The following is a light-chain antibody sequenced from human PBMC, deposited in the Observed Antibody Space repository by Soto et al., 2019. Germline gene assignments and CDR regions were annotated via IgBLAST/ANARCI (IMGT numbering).Light chain of an antibody. CDR1: QSVSNNY. CDR2: GAS. V-gene: IGKV3-20*01. CDR3: QQYGSSPRYT. J-gene: IGKJ2*01. Sequence: EIVLTQSPGTLSLSPGERATLSCRASQSVSNNYLAWYQQKPDQAPRLLIYGASSRATGIPDRFSGSGSGTYFTLTISRLEPADFAVYYCQQYGSSPRYTFGQGTKLEIK.